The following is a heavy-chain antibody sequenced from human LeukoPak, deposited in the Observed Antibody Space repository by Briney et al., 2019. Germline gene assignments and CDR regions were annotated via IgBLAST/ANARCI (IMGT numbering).Heavy chain of an antibody. D-gene: IGHD3-16*02. CDR1: GGSIISSSYY. J-gene: IGHJ4*02. CDR3: DRTMLPFGGVIVTYFDY. CDR2: IYYSGST. V-gene: IGHV4-39*07. Sequence: PSGALSLPCTVSGGSIISSSYYWGWFRQPPGQGLEWIGNIYYSGSTYYNPSLKSRVTISVDTSKNQFSLKLTSVTAAHTAVYYCDRTMLPFGGVIVTYFDYWGPGTLVTVSS.